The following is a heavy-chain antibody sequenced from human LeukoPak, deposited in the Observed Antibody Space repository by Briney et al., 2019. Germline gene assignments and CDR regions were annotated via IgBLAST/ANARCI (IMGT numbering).Heavy chain of an antibody. J-gene: IGHJ4*02. CDR1: GFTFGDYA. CDR3: TRDFWERNYYDSSGYSPPLDY. D-gene: IGHD3-22*01. Sequence: GGSLRLPCTASGFTFGDYAMSWVRQAPGKGLEGVGFVRSKAYGGTTEYAASVKGRFTISRDDSKSITYLQMNSLKTEDTAVYYCTRDFWERNYYDSSGYSPPLDYWGQGTLVTVSS. CDR2: VRSKAYGGTT. V-gene: IGHV3-49*04.